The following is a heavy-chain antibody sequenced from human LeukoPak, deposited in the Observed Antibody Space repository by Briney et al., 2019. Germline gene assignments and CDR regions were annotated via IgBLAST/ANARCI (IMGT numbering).Heavy chain of an antibody. J-gene: IGHJ6*02. CDR2: IKQSGST. CDR3: ARFLIAAAGSAGMDV. CDR1: GGSFSGYY. D-gene: IGHD6-13*01. Sequence: SETLSLTCAVDGGSFSGYYCSWIRQPPGKGLEWIGEIKQSGSTNYNPFLKSRVTISVDTSKNQFSLKLSSVTAADTAVYYCARFLIAAAGSAGMDVWGPGTTVTVSS. V-gene: IGHV4-34*01.